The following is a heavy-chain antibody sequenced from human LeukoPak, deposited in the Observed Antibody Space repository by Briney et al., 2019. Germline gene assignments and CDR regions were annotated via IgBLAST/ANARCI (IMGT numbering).Heavy chain of an antibody. V-gene: IGHV3-23*01. D-gene: IGHD3-3*01. CDR2: ISGSGGST. CDR1: GFTFSSYA. J-gene: IGHJ5*02. CDR3: AKGGARGFLDWFGP. Sequence: PGGSLRLSCAASGFTFSSYAMSWVRQAPGQGLEWFSAISGSGGSTYYADSVKGRFTISRDNSKNTLYLQMNSLRAEDTAVYYCAKGGARGFLDWFGPWGQGTLVTVSS.